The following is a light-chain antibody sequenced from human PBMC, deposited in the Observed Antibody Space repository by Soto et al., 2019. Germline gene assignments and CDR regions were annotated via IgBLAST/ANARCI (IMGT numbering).Light chain of an antibody. CDR1: SSNIGSYT. CDR3: AAWDDSLNGVV. J-gene: IGLJ2*01. CDR2: SSN. V-gene: IGLV1-44*01. Sequence: QSVLTQPPSASGTPGQRVTISCSGSSSNIGSYTINWYQQLPGTAPKLLIYSSNLRPSGVPDRFSGSKSGTSASLAISGLQSEDEADYHCAAWDDSLNGVVFGGGTQLTVL.